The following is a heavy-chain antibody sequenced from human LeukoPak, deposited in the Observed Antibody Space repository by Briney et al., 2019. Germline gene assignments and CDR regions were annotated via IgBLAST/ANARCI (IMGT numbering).Heavy chain of an antibody. CDR3: AREGIAAAGQYIIDY. V-gene: IGHV1-2*06. CDR1: GYTFTGYY. CDR2: INPNSGGT. D-gene: IGHD6-13*01. J-gene: IGHJ4*02. Sequence: ASVKVSCKASGYTFTGYYMHWVRQAPGQGIEWMGRINPNSGGTNYAQKFQGRVTMTRDTSISTAYMELSRLRSDDTAVYYCAREGIAAAGQYIIDYWGQGTLVTVSS.